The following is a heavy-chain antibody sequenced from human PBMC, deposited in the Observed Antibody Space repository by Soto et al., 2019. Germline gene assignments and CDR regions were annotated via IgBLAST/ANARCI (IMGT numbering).Heavy chain of an antibody. Sequence: QVQLVQSGAEVKKPGSSVKVSCKASGGTFSSYAISWVRQAPGQGLEWMGGIIPIFGTANYAQKFQGRVTITADESTSTDYMELSSLRSEDTAVYYCGGNSWNYYYYGIGVWGQGTTVTVSS. CDR1: GGTFSSYA. V-gene: IGHV1-69*12. CDR2: IIPIFGTA. D-gene: IGHD1-20*01. J-gene: IGHJ6*02. CDR3: GGNSWNYYYYGIGV.